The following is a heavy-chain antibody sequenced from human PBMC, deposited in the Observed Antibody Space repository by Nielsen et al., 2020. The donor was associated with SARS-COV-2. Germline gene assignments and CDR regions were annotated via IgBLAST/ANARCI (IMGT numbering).Heavy chain of an antibody. Sequence: GESLKISCAASGFTFDDYGMSWVRQAPGKGLEWVSGINWNGGSTGYADSVKGRFTISRDNAKNSLYLQMNSLRAEDTALYHCARGGYGDYVLDYWGQGTLVTVSS. D-gene: IGHD4-17*01. CDR2: INWNGGST. CDR1: GFTFDDYG. CDR3: ARGGYGDYVLDY. J-gene: IGHJ4*02. V-gene: IGHV3-20*01.